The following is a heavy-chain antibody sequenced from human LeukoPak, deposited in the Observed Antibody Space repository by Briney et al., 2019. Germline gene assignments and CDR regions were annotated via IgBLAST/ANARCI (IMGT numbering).Heavy chain of an antibody. V-gene: IGHV3-48*04. CDR1: GFTFSIYS. D-gene: IGHD4-17*01. J-gene: IGHJ3*02. Sequence: PGGSLRLSCAASGFTFSIYSMNWVRQAPGKGLEWVSYISSSSSTIYYADSVKGRFTISRDNAKNSLYLQMNSLRAEDTALYYRAKADYGHAFDIWGQGTMVTVSS. CDR2: ISSSSSTI. CDR3: AKADYGHAFDI.